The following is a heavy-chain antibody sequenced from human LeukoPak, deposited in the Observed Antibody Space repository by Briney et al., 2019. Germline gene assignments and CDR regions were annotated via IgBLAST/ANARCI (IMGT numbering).Heavy chain of an antibody. CDR3: ARAAAAPLGDGMDV. CDR1: GGSISSSSYY. V-gene: IGHV4-39*07. CDR2: IYYSGST. J-gene: IGHJ6*02. Sequence: PSETLSLTCTVSGGSISSSSYYWGWIRQPPGKGLEWIGSIYYSGSTYYNPSLKSRVTISVDTSKNQFSLKLSSVTAADTAVYYCARAAAAPLGDGMDVWGQGTTVTVSS. D-gene: IGHD6-6*01.